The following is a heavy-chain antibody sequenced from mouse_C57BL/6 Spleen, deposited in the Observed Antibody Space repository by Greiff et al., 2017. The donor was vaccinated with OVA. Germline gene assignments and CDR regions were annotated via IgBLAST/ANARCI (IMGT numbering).Heavy chain of an antibody. V-gene: IGHV1-18*01. Sequence: DVQLQESGPELVKPGASVKIPCKASGYTFTDYNMDWVKQSHGKSLEWIGDINPNNGGTIYNQKFKGKATLTVDKSSSTAYMELRSLTSEDTAVYYCARRDWDEDYFDYWGQGTTLTVSS. J-gene: IGHJ2*01. CDR1: GYTFTDYN. CDR2: INPNNGGT. CDR3: ARRDWDEDYFDY. D-gene: IGHD4-1*01.